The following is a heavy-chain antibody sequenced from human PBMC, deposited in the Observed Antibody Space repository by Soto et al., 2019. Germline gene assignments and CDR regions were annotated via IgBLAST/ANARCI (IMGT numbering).Heavy chain of an antibody. CDR2: IYPGDSDT. V-gene: IGHV5-51*01. Sequence: PGESLKISCKGSGYSFTNFWVGWVRQMPGKGLEWMGIIYPGDSDTRYSPSFQGQVTISADKSISTAYLEWSSLKASDTAMYYCARHGGAVVVAAAPAPYYYTMDVWGPGTTVTVSS. CDR1: GYSFTNFW. CDR3: ARHGGAVVVAAAPAPYYYTMDV. D-gene: IGHD2-2*01. J-gene: IGHJ6*02.